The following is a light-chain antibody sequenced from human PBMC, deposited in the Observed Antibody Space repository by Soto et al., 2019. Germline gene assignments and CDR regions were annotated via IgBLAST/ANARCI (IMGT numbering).Light chain of an antibody. V-gene: IGLV1-40*01. CDR1: SSNIGAGYD. CDR2: GNN. Sequence: QSVLTQPPSVSGAPGQRVTISCTGSSSNIGAGYDVHWYQQLPQTAPKLLIYGNNNRPSGVPDRFSGSKSGTSASLAITGLQAKDEADYYCQSYDTSLSVVFGGGTKLTVL. CDR3: QSYDTSLSVV. J-gene: IGLJ2*01.